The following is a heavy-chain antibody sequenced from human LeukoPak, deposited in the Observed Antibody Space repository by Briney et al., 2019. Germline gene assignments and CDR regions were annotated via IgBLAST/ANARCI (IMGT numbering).Heavy chain of an antibody. J-gene: IGHJ4*02. D-gene: IGHD3-22*01. CDR2: ISYDENNK. CDR1: GFTFSNYV. CDR3: ALYAYNSSGLTPFDH. Sequence: QPGRSLRLSCAASGFTFSNYVMHWVRQAPGKGLEWVAVISYDENNKWYADSVKGRFTISRDHSKNPLYLLMNSLKTEDTAVYYCALYAYNSSGLTPFDHWGQGTLVTVSS. V-gene: IGHV3-30-3*01.